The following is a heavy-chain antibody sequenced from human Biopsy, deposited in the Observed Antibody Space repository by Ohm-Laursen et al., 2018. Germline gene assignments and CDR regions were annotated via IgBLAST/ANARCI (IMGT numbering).Heavy chain of an antibody. CDR2: ISASGNHI. J-gene: IGHJ4*02. Sequence: SLRLSCSASGFTFSGFSMNWVRQAPGKGLEWVSSISASGNHIYYTDSVEGRFTVSRDNGKNSLDLQMNSLRGEDTAVYYCARDGEAKYCRHGVCPSDFWGQGTLVTVSS. CDR3: ARDGEAKYCRHGVCPSDF. V-gene: IGHV3-21*01. CDR1: GFTFSGFS. D-gene: IGHD2-8*01.